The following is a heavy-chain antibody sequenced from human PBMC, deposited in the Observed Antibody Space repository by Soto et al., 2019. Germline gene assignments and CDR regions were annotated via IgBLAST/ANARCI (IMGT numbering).Heavy chain of an antibody. Sequence: SETLSLTCAVYGGSFSGYYWRWIRQPPGKGLEWIGEINHSGSTNYNPSLKSRVTISVDTSKNQFSLKLSSVTAADTAVYYCARADTAMVKGYYYGMDVWGQGTTVS. CDR2: INHSGST. V-gene: IGHV4-34*01. CDR3: ARADTAMVKGYYYGMDV. J-gene: IGHJ6*02. CDR1: GGSFSGYY. D-gene: IGHD5-18*01.